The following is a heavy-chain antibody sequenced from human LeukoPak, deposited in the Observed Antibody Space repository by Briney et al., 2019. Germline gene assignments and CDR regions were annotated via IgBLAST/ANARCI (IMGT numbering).Heavy chain of an antibody. CDR1: GGSITSYH. Sequence: SETLSLTCTVYGGSITSYHWNWNRQPTGKGLEWVGYISDSGNTNYNPSLKSRVTISIDTSKNQFSLKLTSVTAADTAIYYCARSKGSGNYFDYWGQGTLVTVSS. V-gene: IGHV4-59*01. D-gene: IGHD3-10*01. CDR2: ISDSGNT. CDR3: ARSKGSGNYFDY. J-gene: IGHJ4*02.